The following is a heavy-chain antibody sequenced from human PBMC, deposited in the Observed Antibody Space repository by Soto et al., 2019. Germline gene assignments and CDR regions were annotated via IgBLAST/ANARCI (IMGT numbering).Heavy chain of an antibody. J-gene: IGHJ6*02. D-gene: IGHD3-22*01. CDR3: ARGGYYDSSGSRNYFYYGMNV. V-gene: IGHV1-18*01. CDR1: GYTFSSYG. Sequence: ASVKVSCKASGYTFSSYGINWVLQAPGQGLEWLGWVSPYDGYTNYAQILQGRVSMTTDTSTKTAYMEVRSLRSDDTAVYYCARGGYYDSSGSRNYFYYGMNVWGQGTTVTVSS. CDR2: VSPYDGYT.